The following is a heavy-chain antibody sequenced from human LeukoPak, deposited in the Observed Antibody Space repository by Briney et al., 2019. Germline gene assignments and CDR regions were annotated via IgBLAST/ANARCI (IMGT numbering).Heavy chain of an antibody. D-gene: IGHD2-2*01. V-gene: IGHV4-61*09. Sequence: SETLSLTCTVSGGSISSGSYYWSWIRQPAGKGLEWIGHIYISGSTNYNPSLMSRVTISVDTSKNQFSLKLSSVTAADTALYYCARSTHCISTSCLMMLYWGQGTLVTVSS. CDR1: GGSISSGSYY. CDR3: ARSTHCISTSCLMMLY. J-gene: IGHJ4*02. CDR2: IYISGST.